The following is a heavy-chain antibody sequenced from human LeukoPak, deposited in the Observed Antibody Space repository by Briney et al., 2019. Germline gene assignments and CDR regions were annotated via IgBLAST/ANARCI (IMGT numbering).Heavy chain of an antibody. CDR3: AKDHESDGYPCLDH. CDR1: GFTVSSSY. V-gene: IGHV3-23*01. CDR2: ISASGP. D-gene: IGHD3-22*01. J-gene: IGHJ4*02. Sequence: GGSLRLSYAASGFTVSSSYMTWVRQAPGKGLEWVSTISASGPYYADAVRGRFTISRDNSRNTLSLQMDSLRAEDTAVYYCAKDHESDGYPCLDHWGLGTLVTVSS.